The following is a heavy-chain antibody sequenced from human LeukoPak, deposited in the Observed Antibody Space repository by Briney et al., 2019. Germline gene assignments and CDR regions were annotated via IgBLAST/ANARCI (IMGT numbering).Heavy chain of an antibody. Sequence: GGSLRLSCAASGFTFSSYGMHWVRQAPGKGPEWVAVIWYDGSNKYYADSVKGRFTISRDNSKNTLYLQMNSLRAEDTAVYYCAKARDYGDYPHWGQGTLVTVSS. D-gene: IGHD4-17*01. CDR1: GFTFSSYG. CDR3: AKARDYGDYPH. J-gene: IGHJ4*02. CDR2: IWYDGSNK. V-gene: IGHV3-33*06.